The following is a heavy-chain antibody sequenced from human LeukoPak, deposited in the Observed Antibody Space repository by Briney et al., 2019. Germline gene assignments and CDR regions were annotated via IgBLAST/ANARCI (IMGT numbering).Heavy chain of an antibody. CDR1: EFTFSSYA. CDR2: ISGTGGST. D-gene: IGHD6-13*01. CDR3: AKGLISSSWYLVDS. Sequence: GGSLRLSCAASEFTFSSYAMSWVRQAPGKGLEWVSAISGTGGSTYYADSVKGRFTISRDNSKNTLYLQMNSLRVEDTAVHYCAKGLISSSWYLVDSWGQGTLVTVSS. J-gene: IGHJ4*02. V-gene: IGHV3-23*01.